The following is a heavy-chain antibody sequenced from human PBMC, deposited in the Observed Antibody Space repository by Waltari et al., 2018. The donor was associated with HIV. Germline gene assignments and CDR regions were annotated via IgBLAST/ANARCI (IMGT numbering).Heavy chain of an antibody. Sequence: EVQLLESGGALAQPGGSLRLPCAASGCSRSDYAMSWVRQAPGKWLEWVAVVRDIDSTYYVDSVKGRFISSRDDSKDSLYLQMNSLRVEDTAVYYCAKDDRASRGLDDWGQGTLVTVSS. D-gene: IGHD5-12*01. CDR3: AKDDRASRGLDD. CDR2: VRDIDST. J-gene: IGHJ4*02. CDR1: GCSRSDYA. V-gene: IGHV3-23*01.